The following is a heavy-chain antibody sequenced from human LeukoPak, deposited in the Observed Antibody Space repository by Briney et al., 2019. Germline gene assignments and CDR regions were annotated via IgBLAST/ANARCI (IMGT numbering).Heavy chain of an antibody. CDR3: ARDYSSGGLGIDY. Sequence: SQTLSLTCTVSGGSISGGGYYWSWIRQHPGKGLEWTGYIYYSGSTYYNPSLKSRVTISVDTSKNQFSLKLSSVTAADTAVYYCARDYSSGGLGIDYWGQGTLVTVSS. CDR2: IYYSGST. CDR1: GGSISGGGYY. D-gene: IGHD6-19*01. V-gene: IGHV4-31*03. J-gene: IGHJ4*02.